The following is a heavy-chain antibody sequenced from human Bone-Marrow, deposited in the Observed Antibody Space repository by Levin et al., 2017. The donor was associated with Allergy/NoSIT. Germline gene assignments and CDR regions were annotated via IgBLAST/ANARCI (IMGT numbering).Heavy chain of an antibody. Sequence: LGASVKVSCKASGYTFTGYYMHWVRQAPGQGLEWMGWINPNSGGTNYAQKFQGRVTMTRDTSISTAYMELSRLRSDDTAVYYCARSSITMVRGVIYWFDPWGQGTLVTVSS. CDR2: INPNSGGT. D-gene: IGHD3-10*01. CDR3: ARSSITMVRGVIYWFDP. CDR1: GYTFTGYY. J-gene: IGHJ5*02. V-gene: IGHV1-2*03.